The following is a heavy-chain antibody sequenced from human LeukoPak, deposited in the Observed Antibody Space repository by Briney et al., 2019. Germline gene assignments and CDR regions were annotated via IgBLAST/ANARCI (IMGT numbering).Heavy chain of an antibody. CDR2: ISYDGSNK. CDR1: GFIFSSYG. J-gene: IGHJ6*04. D-gene: IGHD3-10*02. V-gene: IGHV3-30*18. Sequence: GGSLRLSCAASGFIFSSYGMHWVRQAPGKGLEWVAVISYDGSNKYYADSVKGRFTISRDNSKNTLYLQMNSLRAEDTAVYYCAKECSGSYYYYYYGMDVWGKGTTVTVSS. CDR3: AKECSGSYYYYYYGMDV.